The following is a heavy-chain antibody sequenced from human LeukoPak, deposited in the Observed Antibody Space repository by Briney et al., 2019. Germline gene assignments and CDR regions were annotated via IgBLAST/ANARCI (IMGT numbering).Heavy chain of an antibody. CDR3: AKEIMSYQGFDY. D-gene: IGHD1-26*01. CDR1: GFTVSSNY. J-gene: IGHJ4*02. CDR2: ISGSGGST. V-gene: IGHV3-23*01. Sequence: GGSLRLSCAASGFTVSSNYMSWVRQAPGKGLEWVSAISGSGGSTYYADSVKGRFTISRDNSKNTLYLQMNSLRAEDTAVYYCAKEIMSYQGFDYWGQGTLVTVSS.